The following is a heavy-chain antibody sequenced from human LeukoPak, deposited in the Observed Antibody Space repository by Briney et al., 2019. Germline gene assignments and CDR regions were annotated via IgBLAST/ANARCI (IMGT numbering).Heavy chain of an antibody. CDR3: ARDLRDSDFWSGYPNYNWFDP. D-gene: IGHD3-3*01. Sequence: SETLSLTCTVSGGSISSYYWSWIRQPPGKGLEWIGYIYYSGSTNYNPSLKSRVTISVDTSKNQFSLKLSSVTAADTAVYYCARDLRDSDFWSGYPNYNWFDPWGQGTLVTVSS. J-gene: IGHJ5*02. CDR1: GGSISSYY. V-gene: IGHV4-59*01. CDR2: IYYSGST.